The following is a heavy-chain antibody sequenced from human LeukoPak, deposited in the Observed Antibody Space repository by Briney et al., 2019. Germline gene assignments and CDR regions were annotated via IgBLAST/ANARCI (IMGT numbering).Heavy chain of an antibody. J-gene: IGHJ5*02. CDR3: ARGLGYWFDP. CDR1: GYTFTSYG. V-gene: IGHV1-8*03. CDR2: INPNSGNT. Sequence: ASVKVSCKASGYTFTSYGISWVRQAPGQGLEWMGWINPNSGNTGYAQKFQGRVTITRNPSISTAYMELSSLRSQDTAVYYCARGLGYWFDPWGQGTLVTVSS.